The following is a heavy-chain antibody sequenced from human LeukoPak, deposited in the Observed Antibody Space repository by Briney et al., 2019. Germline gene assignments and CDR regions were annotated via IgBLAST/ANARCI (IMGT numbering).Heavy chain of an antibody. V-gene: IGHV3-64*01. Sequence: PGGSLRLSCAASGFTFSTYAMHWVRQAPGKGLEYVSAISSNGGSTYYANSVKGRFTISRDNPKNTLYLQMGSLRTEDMAVYYCARAGYSSGWYAAYFDYWGQGTLVTVSS. D-gene: IGHD6-13*01. CDR1: GFTFSTYA. CDR2: ISSNGGST. J-gene: IGHJ4*02. CDR3: ARAGYSSGWYAAYFDY.